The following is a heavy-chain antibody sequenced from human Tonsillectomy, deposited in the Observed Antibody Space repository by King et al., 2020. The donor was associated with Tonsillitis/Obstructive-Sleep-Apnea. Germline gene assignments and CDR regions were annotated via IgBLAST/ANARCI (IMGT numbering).Heavy chain of an antibody. J-gene: IGHJ3*01. CDR1: GFTLSDYF. Sequence: QLVQSGGGMVKPGGSLTISCAASGFTLSDYFMSWIRQAPGKGLEWVSYISNTGSDKHYGGSLKGRFTISRDNSKNSLYLQMNSLTVEDTAIYYCARERRGNYFTFDLWGQGTLITVSS. CDR3: ARERRGNYFTFDL. V-gene: IGHV3-11*01. D-gene: IGHD1-7*01. CDR2: ISNTGSDK.